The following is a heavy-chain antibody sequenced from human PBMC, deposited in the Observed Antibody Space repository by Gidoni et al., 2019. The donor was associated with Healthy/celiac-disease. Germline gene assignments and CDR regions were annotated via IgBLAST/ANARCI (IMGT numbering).Heavy chain of an antibody. D-gene: IGHD3-22*01. CDR3: ARVDSSGYSFDY. CDR1: GGSISSYY. J-gene: IGHJ4*02. Sequence: QVQLQESGPGLVTPSETLSLTCTVSGGSISSYYWSWIRQPPGKGLEWIGYIYYSGSTNYNPSLKSRVTISVDTSKNQFSLKLSSVTAADTAVYYCARVDSSGYSFDYWGQGTLVTVSS. V-gene: IGHV4-59*01. CDR2: IYYSGST.